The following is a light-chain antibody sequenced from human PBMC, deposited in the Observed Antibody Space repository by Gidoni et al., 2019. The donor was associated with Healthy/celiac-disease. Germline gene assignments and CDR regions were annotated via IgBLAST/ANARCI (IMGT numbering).Light chain of an antibody. V-gene: IGLV3-19*01. CDR3: NSRDSSGNHWV. J-gene: IGLJ3*02. CDR1: SLRIYY. CDR2: GKN. Sequence: SSELTQDPAVSVAVGQTVRITCQGDSLRIYYSSWYQQKPGQAPVLVIYGKNNRHSGLPARFSGSSSGNTASLTITGAQAEDEADYYCNSRDSSGNHWVFGGGTKLTVL.